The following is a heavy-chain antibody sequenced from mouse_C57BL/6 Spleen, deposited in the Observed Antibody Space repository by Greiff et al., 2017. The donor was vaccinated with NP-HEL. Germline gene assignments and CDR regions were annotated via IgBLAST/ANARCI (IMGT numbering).Heavy chain of an antibody. CDR1: GYTFTSYG. CDR2: IYPRSGNT. D-gene: IGHD1-1*01. Sequence: VQLQQSGAELARPGASVKLSCKASGYTFTSYGISWVKQRTGQGLEWIGEIYPRSGNTYYNEKFKGKATLTADKSSSTAYMELRSLTSEDSAVYFCARSYYYGSRKSYVDYWGQGTTLTVSS. J-gene: IGHJ2*01. V-gene: IGHV1-81*01. CDR3: ARSYYYGSRKSYVDY.